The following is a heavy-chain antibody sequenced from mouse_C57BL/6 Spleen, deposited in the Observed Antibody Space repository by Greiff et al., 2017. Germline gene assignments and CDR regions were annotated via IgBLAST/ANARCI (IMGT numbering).Heavy chain of an antibody. Sequence: EVQLQQSGPELVKPGASVKIPCKASGYTFPDYNMDWVKQSHGKSLEWIGDINPNNGGTIYNQKFKGKATLTVDKSSSTAYMELRSLTSEDTAVYYCARDNGYAMDYWGQGTSVTVSS. J-gene: IGHJ4*01. CDR3: ARDNGYAMDY. CDR1: GYTFPDYN. V-gene: IGHV1-18*01. CDR2: INPNNGGT. D-gene: IGHD6-1*01.